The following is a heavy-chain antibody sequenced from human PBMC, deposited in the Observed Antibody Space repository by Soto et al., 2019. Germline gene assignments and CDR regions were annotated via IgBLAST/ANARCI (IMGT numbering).Heavy chain of an antibody. J-gene: IGHJ3*02. CDR3: ARRVVTATVDAFDI. D-gene: IGHD2-15*01. CDR1: GYTFTSYD. Sequence: GASVKVSCKASGYTFTSYDINWVRQATGQGLEWMGWMNPNSGNTGYAQKFQGRVTMTRNTSASTAYMELSSLRSEDTAVYYCARRVVTATVDAFDIWGQGTMVTVSS. CDR2: MNPNSGNT. V-gene: IGHV1-8*01.